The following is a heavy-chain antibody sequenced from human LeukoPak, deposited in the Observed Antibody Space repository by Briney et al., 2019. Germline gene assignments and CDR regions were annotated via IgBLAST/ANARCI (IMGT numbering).Heavy chain of an antibody. CDR2: MKQDGSEK. Sequence: GGSLRLSCAVSGINFRGYWMAWVRQAPGKGLEWVANMKQDGSEKYYVDSVKGRFTISRDNAKNSLYLEMNSLRVEDTAVYYCARDLGHTGYDLYDYWGQGALVTVSS. J-gene: IGHJ4*02. CDR1: GINFRGYW. D-gene: IGHD5-12*01. V-gene: IGHV3-7*01. CDR3: ARDLGHTGYDLYDY.